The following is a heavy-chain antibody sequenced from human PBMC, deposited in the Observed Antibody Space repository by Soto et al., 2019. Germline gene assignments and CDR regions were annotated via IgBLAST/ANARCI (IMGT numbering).Heavy chain of an antibody. Sequence: PSETLSLTCAVSGVSIHNSHSFWGWIRQPPGKGLEFIGSVYHSGGSYYNPSLKRRVTISVDTSNNQISLRVNSVTAADTAVYYCGRVVQGATRHTDSDSWGQGMLVTVSS. CDR1: GVSIHNSHSF. D-gene: IGHD2-15*01. CDR2: VYHSGGS. V-gene: IGHV4-39*02. J-gene: IGHJ5*02. CDR3: GRVVQGATRHTDSDS.